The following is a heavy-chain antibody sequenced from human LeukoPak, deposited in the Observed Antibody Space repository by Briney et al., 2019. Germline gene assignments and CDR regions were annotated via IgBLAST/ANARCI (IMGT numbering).Heavy chain of an antibody. J-gene: IGHJ6*03. Sequence: GGSLRLSCVASGFTFSSYAMSWVRQAPGKGQEWVSAISGSGGSTYYADSVKGRFTISRDNSKNTLYLQMNSLRAEDTAVYYCAKDSYYYYYMDVWGKGTTVTVSS. CDR1: GFTFSSYA. V-gene: IGHV3-23*01. CDR3: AKDSYYYYYMDV. CDR2: ISGSGGST.